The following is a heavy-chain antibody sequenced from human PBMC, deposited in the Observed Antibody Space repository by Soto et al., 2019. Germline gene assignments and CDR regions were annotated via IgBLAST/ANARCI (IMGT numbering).Heavy chain of an antibody. CDR1: GFTFSSYW. Sequence: GGSLRLSCAASGFTFSSYWMHWVRQVPGKGLVWVSSISSSSSNIYYADSVKGRFTISRDNAKNSLYLQTNSLRAEDTAFYYCARAYCSGGSCYPFDYWGQGTPVTVSS. CDR2: ISSSSSNI. V-gene: IGHV3-21*01. CDR3: ARAYCSGGSCYPFDY. D-gene: IGHD2-15*01. J-gene: IGHJ4*02.